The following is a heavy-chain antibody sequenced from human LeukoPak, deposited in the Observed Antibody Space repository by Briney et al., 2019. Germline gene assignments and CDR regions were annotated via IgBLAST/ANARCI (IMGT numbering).Heavy chain of an antibody. Sequence: SETLSLTCTVSGGSISSYYWFWIRQPPGEGLEWIGYIYYSGSTNYNPSLKSRVTISVDTSKNQFSLKVSSVTAADTAVYYCAREWFGERAFDILGQGTMVTVSS. CDR2: IYYSGST. D-gene: IGHD3-10*01. V-gene: IGHV4-59*01. CDR1: GGSISSYY. J-gene: IGHJ3*02. CDR3: AREWFGERAFDI.